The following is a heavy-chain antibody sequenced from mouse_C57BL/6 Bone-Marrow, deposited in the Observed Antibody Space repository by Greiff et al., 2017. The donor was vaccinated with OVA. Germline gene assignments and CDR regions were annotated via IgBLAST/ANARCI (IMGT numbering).Heavy chain of an antibody. J-gene: IGHJ1*03. D-gene: IGHD1-1*01. CDR2: INYDGSST. V-gene: IGHV5-16*01. CDR1: GFTFSDYY. CDR3: ARGRTTVVAWYFDV. Sequence: EVKLVESEGGLVQPGRSMKLSCTASGFTFSDYYMAWVRQVPEKGLEWVANINYDGSSTYYLDSLKSRFIISRDNAKNILYLQMSSLKSEDTATYYCARGRTTVVAWYFDVWGTGTTVTVSS.